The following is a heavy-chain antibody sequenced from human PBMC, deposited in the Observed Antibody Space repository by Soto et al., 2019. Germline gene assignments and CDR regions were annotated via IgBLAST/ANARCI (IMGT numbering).Heavy chain of an antibody. D-gene: IGHD1-26*01. CDR3: SKRGSGGQFDY. V-gene: IGHV3-23*01. Sequence: EVQLLESGGGLVQPGGSLRLSCAASGFTFSSYAMSWVRQAPGKGLEWVSGISGSGSSTYYADSVMGRFTISRDNSKNALYLRMKSRRAEATAVYYWSKRGSGGQFDYWGQGTLVTVSS. CDR2: ISGSGSST. CDR1: GFTFSSYA. J-gene: IGHJ4*02.